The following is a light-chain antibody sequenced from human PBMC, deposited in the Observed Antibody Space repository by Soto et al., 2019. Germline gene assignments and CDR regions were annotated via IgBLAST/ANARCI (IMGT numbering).Light chain of an antibody. CDR2: GAS. J-gene: IGKJ1*01. CDR3: QQYGSSGT. Sequence: EIVMTQSPATLSVSPGERATLSCRASQSLSSNLAWYQQKPGQAPRLLIHGASSRATGIPDRFSGSGSGTDFTLTISRLEPEDFAVYYCQQYGSSGTFGQGTKVDIK. CDR1: QSLSSN. V-gene: IGKV3-20*01.